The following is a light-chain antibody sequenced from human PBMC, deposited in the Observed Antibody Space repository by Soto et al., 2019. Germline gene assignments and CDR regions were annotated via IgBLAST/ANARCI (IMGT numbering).Light chain of an antibody. V-gene: IGKV1-33*01. CDR1: QDISNN. CDR3: QQYDNLPGYT. Sequence: DIQMTQSPSSLSASVGDRVTITCQASQDISNNLNWYQQKPGKAPKLLIYDASNLETGVPSRFSGGGSGTDFTFTISSLQPEDIATYYCQQYDNLPGYTFGQGTKLELK. J-gene: IGKJ2*01. CDR2: DAS.